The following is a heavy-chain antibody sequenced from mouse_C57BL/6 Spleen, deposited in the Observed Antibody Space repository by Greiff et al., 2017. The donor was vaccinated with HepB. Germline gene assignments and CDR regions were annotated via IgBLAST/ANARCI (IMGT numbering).Heavy chain of an antibody. CDR1: GYTFTSYW. J-gene: IGHJ4*01. D-gene: IGHD1-1*01. Sequence: QVQLQQPGAELVMPGASVKLSCKASGYTFTSYWMHWVKQRPGQGLEWIGEIDPSDSYTNYNQKFKGKSTLTVDKSSSTAYMQLSSLTSEDSAVYYCARRAYYYGSSEIMDYWGQGTSVTVSS. CDR2: IDPSDSYT. V-gene: IGHV1-69*01. CDR3: ARRAYYYGSSEIMDY.